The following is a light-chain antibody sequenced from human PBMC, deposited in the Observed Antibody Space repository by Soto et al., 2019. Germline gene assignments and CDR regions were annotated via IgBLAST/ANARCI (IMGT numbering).Light chain of an antibody. Sequence: QSALTQPHSASGTPGQRVTISCSGSGSDIGANSVQWFQQLPGTAPKVLIYSSNHRPSGVPERFSGSKSGTSASLAISELQSDDEADYYCAAWDDGLNGHVFGTGTKVTAL. CDR1: GSDIGANS. V-gene: IGLV1-44*01. CDR3: AAWDDGLNGHV. CDR2: SSN. J-gene: IGLJ1*01.